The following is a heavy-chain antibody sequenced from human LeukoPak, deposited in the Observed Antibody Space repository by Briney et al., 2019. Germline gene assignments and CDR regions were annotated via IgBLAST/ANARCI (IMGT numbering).Heavy chain of an antibody. J-gene: IGHJ4*02. CDR2: INHSGST. D-gene: IGHD3-22*01. Sequence: PSETLSLTCTVSGGSISSYYWSWIRQPAGKGLEWIGEINHSGSTNYNPSLKSRVTISVDTSKNQFSLKLSSVTAADTAVYYCARGRKYYDSSGYYFDYWGQGTLVTVSS. CDR1: GGSISSYY. V-gene: IGHV4-34*01. CDR3: ARGRKYYDSSGYYFDY.